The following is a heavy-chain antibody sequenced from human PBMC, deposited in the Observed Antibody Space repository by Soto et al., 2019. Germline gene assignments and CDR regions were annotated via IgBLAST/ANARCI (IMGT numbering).Heavy chain of an antibody. D-gene: IGHD5-18*01. Sequence: QVQLVQSGAEVKKPGSSVKVSCKASGGTFSSYAISWVRQAPGQGLEWMGGIIPIFGTANYAQKFQGRLTISADNSTSTAYMELSSLRSEDTAVYYCARVPGVETAMVLVPYYDGMDVWCQGTTITVSS. V-gene: IGHV1-69*14. CDR1: GGTFSSYA. CDR2: IIPIFGTA. CDR3: ARVPGVETAMVLVPYYDGMDV. J-gene: IGHJ6*02.